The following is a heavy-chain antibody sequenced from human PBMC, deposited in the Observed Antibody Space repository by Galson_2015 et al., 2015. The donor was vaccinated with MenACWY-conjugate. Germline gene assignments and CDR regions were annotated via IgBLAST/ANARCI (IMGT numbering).Heavy chain of an antibody. Sequence: SVKVSCKASGGTFSTYAISWVRQAPGQGLEWVGGIIPIFGTANYAQRFRGRVTIIADESASTVYMELSSLRPVDTALYYCARGPEGGYYYAYWGQGTLVTVSS. J-gene: IGHJ4*02. CDR2: IIPIFGTA. V-gene: IGHV1-69*13. CDR1: GGTFSTYA. CDR3: ARGPEGGYYYAY. D-gene: IGHD3-22*01.